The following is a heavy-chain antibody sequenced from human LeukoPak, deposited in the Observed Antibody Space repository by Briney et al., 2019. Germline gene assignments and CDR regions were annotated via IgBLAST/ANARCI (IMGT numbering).Heavy chain of an antibody. Sequence: ASVKVSCKVSGYTLTELSTHWVRQAPGKGLEWMGGFDPEDGETIYAQKFQGRVTMTEDTSTDTAYMELSSLRSEDTAVYYCATGLWFGESHFDYWGQGTLVTVSS. D-gene: IGHD3-10*01. V-gene: IGHV1-24*01. CDR3: ATGLWFGESHFDY. J-gene: IGHJ4*02. CDR2: FDPEDGET. CDR1: GYTLTELS.